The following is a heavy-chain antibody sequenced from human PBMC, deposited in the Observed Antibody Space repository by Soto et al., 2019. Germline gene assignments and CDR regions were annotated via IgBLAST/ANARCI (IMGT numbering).Heavy chain of an antibody. CDR3: AKDGGGSGWCGLYYLQR. Sequence: GGSLRLSCAASGFTFSSYAMHWVRQAPGKGLEWVAVISYDGSNKYYADSVKGRFTISRDNSKNTLYLQMNSLRAEDTAVYYCAKDGGGSGWCGLYYLQRCGKGTRVAVGS. V-gene: IGHV3-30-3*01. CDR1: GFTFSSYA. CDR2: ISYDGSNK. D-gene: IGHD6-19*01. J-gene: IGHJ6*01.